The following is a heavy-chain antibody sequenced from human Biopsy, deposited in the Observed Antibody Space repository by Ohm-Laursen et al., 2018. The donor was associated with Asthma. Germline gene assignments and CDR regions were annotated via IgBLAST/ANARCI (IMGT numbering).Heavy chain of an antibody. V-gene: IGHV3-33*01. J-gene: IGHJ6*02. D-gene: IGHD6-25*01. CDR2: IWYDGVNK. CDR3: ARVLESSDRGPFYFFALDV. Sequence: SLRLSCAASGFTFRNYGMHWVRQAPGKGLEWVAVIWYDGVNKYFADSVKGRFTISRDNSKNTVYLQMNSLRAEDTAIYFCARVLESSDRGPFYFFALDVWGQGTTVAVS. CDR1: GFTFRNYG.